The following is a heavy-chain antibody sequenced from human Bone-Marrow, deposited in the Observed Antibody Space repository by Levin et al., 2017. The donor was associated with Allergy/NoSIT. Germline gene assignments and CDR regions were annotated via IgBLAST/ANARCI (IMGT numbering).Heavy chain of an antibody. J-gene: IGHJ4*02. Sequence: LSLTCAASGNTVSGYAMHWVRQAPGKGLEWVADISHDGSNTHYADSVKGRFTISRDNSQNTLYLQMNSLRDEDTAVYNCAREGTWHYFDYWGQGTLVTVSS. D-gene: IGHD3-10*01. CDR3: AREGTWHYFDY. CDR1: GNTVSGYA. V-gene: IGHV3-30*04. CDR2: ISHDGSNT.